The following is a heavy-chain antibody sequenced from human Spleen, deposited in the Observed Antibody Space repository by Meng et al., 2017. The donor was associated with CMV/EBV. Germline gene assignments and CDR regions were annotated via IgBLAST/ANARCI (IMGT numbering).Heavy chain of an antibody. D-gene: IGHD3-3*01. CDR3: ARGARDFWSGPLVDV. V-gene: IGHV4-39*07. J-gene: IGHJ6*02. CDR1: GGSISSSSYY. Sequence: SETLSLTCTVSGGSISSSSYYWGWIRQPPGKGLEWIGSIYYSGSTYYNPSLKSRVTISVDTSKNQFSLKLSSVTAADTAVYYCARGARDFWSGPLVDVWGQGTTVTVSS. CDR2: IYYSGST.